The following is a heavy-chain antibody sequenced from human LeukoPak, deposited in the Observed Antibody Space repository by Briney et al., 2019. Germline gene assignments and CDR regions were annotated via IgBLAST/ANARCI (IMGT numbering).Heavy chain of an antibody. CDR3: ARSTGWILGDY. CDR2: INPDGSAK. CDR1: GFSFSPYW. D-gene: IGHD6-19*01. J-gene: IGHJ4*02. Sequence: QTGGSLRLSCAASGFSFSPYWVTWVRQAPGKGLEWVANINPDGSAKHYVDSVKGRFSISRDNAKNVVYLQLNSLRVEDTALYYCARSTGWILGDYWGQGILVTVSS. V-gene: IGHV3-7*01.